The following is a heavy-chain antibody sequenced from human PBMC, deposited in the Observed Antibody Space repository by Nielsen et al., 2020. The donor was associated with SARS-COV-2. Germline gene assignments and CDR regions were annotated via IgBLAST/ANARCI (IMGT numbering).Heavy chain of an antibody. CDR1: GFTFSSYS. CDR3: ARGIAAAEVDY. V-gene: IGHV3-21*01. J-gene: IGHJ4*02. CDR2: ISSSSSYI. D-gene: IGHD6-13*01. Sequence: GGSLRLSCAASGFTFSSYSMNWVRQAPGKGLEWVSSISSSSSYIYYADSVKGRFTISRDNAKNSLYLQMNSLRAEDTAVYYCARGIAAAEVDYWGQGTLVTVSS.